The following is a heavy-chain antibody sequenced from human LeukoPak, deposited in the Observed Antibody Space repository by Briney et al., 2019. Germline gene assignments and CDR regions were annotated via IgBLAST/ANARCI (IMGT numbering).Heavy chain of an antibody. D-gene: IGHD3-9*01. CDR3: ARQYDILTGISVANWFDP. J-gene: IGHJ5*02. CDR1: GGTFGSYA. CDR2: IIPIFGTA. Sequence: SVKASCKASGGTFGSYAISWVRQAPGQGLEWMGGIIPIFGTANYAQKFQGRVTITADESTSTAYMELSSLRSEDTAVYYCARQYDILTGISVANWFDPWGQGTLVTVSS. V-gene: IGHV1-69*01.